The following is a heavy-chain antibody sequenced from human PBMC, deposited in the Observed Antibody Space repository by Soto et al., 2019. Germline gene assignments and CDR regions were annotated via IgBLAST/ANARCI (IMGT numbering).Heavy chain of an antibody. CDR2: INPSGGST. J-gene: IGHJ5*02. CDR3: ARDRHYDIFTGPKYTWFDP. Sequence: ASVKVSCKASGYTFTSYYMHWVRQAPGQGLEWMGIINPSGGSTSYAQKFQGRVTMTRDTSTSTVYMELSSLRSEDTAVYYCARDRHYDIFTGPKYTWFDPWGQGTLVTVSS. V-gene: IGHV1-46*01. D-gene: IGHD3-9*01. CDR1: GYTFTSYY.